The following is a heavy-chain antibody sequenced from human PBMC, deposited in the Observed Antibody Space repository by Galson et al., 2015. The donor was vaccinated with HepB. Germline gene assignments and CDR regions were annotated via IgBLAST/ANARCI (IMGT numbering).Heavy chain of an antibody. CDR1: GFNFDSYT. J-gene: IGHJ4*02. CDR2: ISDDGRNK. D-gene: IGHD6-19*01. Sequence: SLRLSCAVSGFNFDSYTMHWVRQAPGQVLEWVTIISDDGRNKFYAASVKGRFTVSRDNSKRTLFLQMDSLRPEDTAVYYCARDTYSGQWLLDYWGQGALVTVSS. CDR3: ARDTYSGQWLLDY. V-gene: IGHV3-30*04.